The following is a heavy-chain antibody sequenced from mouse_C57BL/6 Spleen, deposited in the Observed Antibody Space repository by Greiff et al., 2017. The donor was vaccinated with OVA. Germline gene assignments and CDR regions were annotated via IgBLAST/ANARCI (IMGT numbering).Heavy chain of an antibody. J-gene: IGHJ4*01. Sequence: EVHLVESGGGLVKPGGSLKLSCAASGFTFSDYGMHWVRQAPEKGLEWVAYISSGSSTIYYADTVKGRFTTSRDNAKNTLFLQMTSLRSEDTAMYYCAKVTTGAMDYWGQGTSVTVSS. V-gene: IGHV5-17*01. CDR1: GFTFSDYG. CDR3: AKVTTGAMDY. CDR2: ISSGSSTI. D-gene: IGHD2-5*01.